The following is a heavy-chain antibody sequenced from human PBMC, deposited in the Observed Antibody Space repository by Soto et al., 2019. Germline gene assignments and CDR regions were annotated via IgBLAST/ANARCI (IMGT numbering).Heavy chain of an antibody. J-gene: IGHJ4*02. V-gene: IGHV1-69*13. Sequence: GASVKVSCKASGGTFSSYAISWVRQAPGQGLEWMGGIIPIFGTANYAQKFQGRVTITADESTSTAYMELSSLRSEDTAVYYCAREGVIFGIPYYFDYWGQGTLVTVSS. CDR2: IIPIFGTA. CDR3: AREGVIFGIPYYFDY. D-gene: IGHD3-3*01. CDR1: GGTFSSYA.